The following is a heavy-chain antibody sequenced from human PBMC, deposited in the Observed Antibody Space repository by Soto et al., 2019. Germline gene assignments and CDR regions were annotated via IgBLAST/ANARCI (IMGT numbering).Heavy chain of an antibody. CDR1: GFIFSGSA. J-gene: IGHJ4*02. V-gene: IGHV3-73*01. CDR2: ILSKAGNYAT. CDR3: IRGGSPYYYDY. Sequence: GGSLRVSCAASGFIFSGSAVHWVRQASGKGLEWVGRILSKAGNYATAYPASMKGRFTISRDDSENTAFLQMNSLKTEDTAVYYCIRGGSPYYYDYWGQGTLVTVSS.